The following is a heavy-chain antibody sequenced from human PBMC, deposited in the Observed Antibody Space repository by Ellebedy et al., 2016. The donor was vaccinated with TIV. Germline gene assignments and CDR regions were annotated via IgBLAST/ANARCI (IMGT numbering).Heavy chain of an antibody. Sequence: MPSETLSLTCTVSGGSISSYDWSWIRQPPGQRLEWIGYIYYSGNTSNSPSLRSRVTISIDTSINQFSLKLSSVTAADTAAYYCARKRNGYKWRGFFDLWGQGTLVTVSS. D-gene: IGHD5-24*01. CDR3: ARKRNGYKWRGFFDL. V-gene: IGHV4-59*01. J-gene: IGHJ5*02. CDR1: GGSISSYD. CDR2: IYYSGNT.